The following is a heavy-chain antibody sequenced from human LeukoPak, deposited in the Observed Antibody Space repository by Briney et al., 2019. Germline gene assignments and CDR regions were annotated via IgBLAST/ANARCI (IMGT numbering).Heavy chain of an antibody. Sequence: ASVKVSCKASGYTFTGYYMHWVRQAPGQGLEWMGWINPNSGGTNYAQKFQGRVTMTRDTSISTAYMELSRLRSDDTAVYYCAREAARDLSSLDYWGQGTLVTVSS. J-gene: IGHJ4*02. V-gene: IGHV1-2*02. CDR2: INPNSGGT. CDR3: AREAARDLSSLDY. D-gene: IGHD6-6*01. CDR1: GYTFTGYY.